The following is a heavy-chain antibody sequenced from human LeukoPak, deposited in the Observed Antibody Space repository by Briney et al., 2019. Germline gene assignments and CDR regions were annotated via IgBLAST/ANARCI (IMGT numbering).Heavy chain of an antibody. D-gene: IGHD1-26*01. V-gene: IGHV3-11*01. J-gene: IGHJ5*02. CDR3: ARDLSGGFDP. CDR1: GFTFSDYY. CDR2: ISSSXXXI. Sequence: GGSLRLSCAASGFTFSDYYMSWIRQAPGKGLXWXPYISSSXXXIXXXDSVKXRFXISRDNAKNSLYLQMNSLRAEDTAVYYCARDLSGGFDPWGQGTLVTVSS.